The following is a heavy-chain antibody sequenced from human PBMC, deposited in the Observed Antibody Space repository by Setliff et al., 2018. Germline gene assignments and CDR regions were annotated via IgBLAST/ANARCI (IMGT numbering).Heavy chain of an antibody. CDR1: GFTFSDYY. CDR2: ISRGGNTI. Sequence: GGSLRLSCAASGFTFSDYYMNWIRQAPGKGLEWVSYISRGGNTIYYADSVKGRFTISRDIAKNSLYLQMNSLRAEDTAVYYCARDFGSHFFDYWGQGTLVTVSS. J-gene: IGHJ4*02. CDR3: ARDFGSHFFDY. V-gene: IGHV3-11*04. D-gene: IGHD3-16*01.